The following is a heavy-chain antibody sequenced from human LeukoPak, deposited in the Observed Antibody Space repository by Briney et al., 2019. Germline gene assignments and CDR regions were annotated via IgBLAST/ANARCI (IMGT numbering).Heavy chain of an antibody. CDR1: GFTFSFYS. V-gene: IGHV3-21*01. Sequence: GGSLRLSCAASGFTFSFYSMNWVRRAPGKGLEWVSSMSVSSGLIYYADSVKGRFTVSRDNAKNSLYLQMNSLRAEDTAVYYCAREFGGSASGAGYWGQGTLVTVSS. CDR2: MSVSSGLI. CDR3: AREFGGSASGAGY. D-gene: IGHD3-10*01. J-gene: IGHJ4*02.